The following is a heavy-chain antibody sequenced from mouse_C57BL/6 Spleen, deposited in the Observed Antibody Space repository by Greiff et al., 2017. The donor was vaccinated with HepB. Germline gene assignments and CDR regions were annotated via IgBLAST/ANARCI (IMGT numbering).Heavy chain of an antibody. CDR2: INPYNGGT. D-gene: IGHD1-1*01. J-gene: IGHJ4*01. CDR3: ARGGSSPYAMDY. CDR1: GYTFTDYY. Sequence: EVQLQQSGPVLVKPGASVKMSCKASGYTFTDYYMNWVKQSHGKSLEWIGVINPYNGGTSYNQKFKGKATLTVDKSSSTAYMELNSLTSEDSAVYYCARGGSSPYAMDYWGQGTSVTVSS. V-gene: IGHV1-19*01.